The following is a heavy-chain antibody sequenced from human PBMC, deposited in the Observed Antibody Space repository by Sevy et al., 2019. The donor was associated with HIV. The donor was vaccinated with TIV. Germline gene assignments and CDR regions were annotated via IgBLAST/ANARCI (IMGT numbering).Heavy chain of an antibody. D-gene: IGHD3-22*01. V-gene: IGHV3-23*01. Sequence: GGSLRLSCAASGFTFSSYAMNWVRQAPGKGLEWVSTIFGSGGGTYSADSVKGRFTISRDNSKNTLYLLLISLRAEDTAVYYVEWWRYDSSGSFDAFDIWGQGTMVTVSS. J-gene: IGHJ3*02. CDR2: IFGSGGGT. CDR3: EWWRYDSSGSFDAFDI. CDR1: GFTFSSYA.